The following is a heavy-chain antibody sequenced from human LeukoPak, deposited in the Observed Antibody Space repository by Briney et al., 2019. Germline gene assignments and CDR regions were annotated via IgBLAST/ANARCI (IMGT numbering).Heavy chain of an antibody. Sequence: SETLSLTCTVSGGSISSYYWSWIRQPPGKGLEWIGYIYYSGSTNYNPSLKSRVTISVDTSKNQFSLKLSSVTAADTAVYYCARVGEGGTGFDYWGQGTLVTVSS. CDR3: ARVGEGGTGFDY. CDR1: GGSISSYY. V-gene: IGHV4-59*01. J-gene: IGHJ4*02. CDR2: IYYSGST. D-gene: IGHD3-10*01.